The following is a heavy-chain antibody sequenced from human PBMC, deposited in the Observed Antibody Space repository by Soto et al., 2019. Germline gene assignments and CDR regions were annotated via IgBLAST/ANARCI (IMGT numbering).Heavy chain of an antibody. Sequence: SETLSLTCPVSGCNISGSSYYWGWIRQPPGKGLEWIGYIYYSASTYYNPSLKSRVTISVDTSKNHFSLKLYSVTAADTAVYYCARLRSGYPTLWDQGTLVTVSS. CDR2: IYYSAST. J-gene: IGHJ4*02. V-gene: IGHV4-39*02. D-gene: IGHD3-3*01. CDR3: ARLRSGYPTL. CDR1: GCNISGSSYY.